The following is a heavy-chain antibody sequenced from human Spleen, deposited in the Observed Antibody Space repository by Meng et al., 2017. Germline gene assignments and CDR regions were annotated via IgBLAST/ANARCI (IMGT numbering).Heavy chain of an antibody. CDR2: IYYSGTT. J-gene: IGHJ4*02. CDR1: GGSFSDYY. V-gene: IGHV4-34*01. Sequence: QVQLQQWGAGLLKPSETLSPTCVVSGGSFSDYYWTWIRQLPGKGLECIGYIYYSGTTNYKPSLKRRITISVDTAKNQFSLKLTSVTAADSAVYYCARGPTTTAHDFDYWGQGTLVTVSS. CDR3: ARGPTTTAHDFDY. D-gene: IGHD4-11*01.